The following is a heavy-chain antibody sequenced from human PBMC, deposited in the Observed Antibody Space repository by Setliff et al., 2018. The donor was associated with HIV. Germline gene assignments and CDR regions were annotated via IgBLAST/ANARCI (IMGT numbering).Heavy chain of an antibody. Sequence: SVKVSCKASGYTFTSYYLHWVRQAPGQGLEWMGKIMPMLGTANYAQKFQGRVTITADESTSTVYMELRSLTSKDTAMYYCARDAGYIGSSWDRWGQGTLVTVSS. CDR2: IMPMLGTA. CDR1: GYTFTSYY. CDR3: ARDAGYIGSSWDR. D-gene: IGHD5-12*01. J-gene: IGHJ4*02. V-gene: IGHV1-69*11.